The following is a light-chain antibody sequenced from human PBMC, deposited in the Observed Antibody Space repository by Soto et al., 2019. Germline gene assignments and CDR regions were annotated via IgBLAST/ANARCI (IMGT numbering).Light chain of an antibody. Sequence: DIVMTQSPDSLAVSLGERATINCKSSQSILYSSNNKNYLAWYQQKPGQPPKLLIYWASTRESGVPDRFSGSGSGTDFTLPISSLQAEDVAVYYCQQYYSIPPWTFGQGTKVEIK. CDR3: QQYYSIPPWT. CDR2: WAS. CDR1: QSILYSSNNKNY. J-gene: IGKJ1*01. V-gene: IGKV4-1*01.